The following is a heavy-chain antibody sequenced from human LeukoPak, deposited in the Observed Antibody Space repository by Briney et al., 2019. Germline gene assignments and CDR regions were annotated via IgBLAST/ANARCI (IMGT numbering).Heavy chain of an antibody. V-gene: IGHV3-7*03. CDR2: INHNGNVN. D-gene: IGHD3-16*01. Sequence: GGSLRLSCAAFRFTFSTYWMTWVRQAPGKGLEWVASINHNGNVNYYVGSVKGRFTISRDNAKNSLYLQMSNLRAEDTAVYFCARGGGLDVWGQGATVTVSS. CDR1: RFTFSTYW. J-gene: IGHJ6*02. CDR3: ARGGGLDV.